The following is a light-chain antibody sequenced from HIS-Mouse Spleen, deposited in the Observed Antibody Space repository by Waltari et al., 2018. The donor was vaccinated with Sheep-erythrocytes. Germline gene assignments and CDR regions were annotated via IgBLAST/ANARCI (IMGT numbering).Light chain of an antibody. Sequence: QSALTQPASVSGSPGQSITISCTGTSSAVGGYNHVSWYQQHPGKAPKPMIYDFSNRPSGVSNRFSGSKSGNTASLTISGLQAEDEADYYCSSYTSSSTWVFGGGTKLTVL. CDR2: DFS. CDR1: SSAVGGYNH. V-gene: IGLV2-14*03. CDR3: SSYTSSSTWV. J-gene: IGLJ3*02.